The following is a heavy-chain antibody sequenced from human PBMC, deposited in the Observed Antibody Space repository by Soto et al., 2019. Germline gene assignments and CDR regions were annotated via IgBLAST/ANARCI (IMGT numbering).Heavy chain of an antibody. J-gene: IGHJ4*02. Sequence: GGSLRLSCTASGFTFSSYGMGWVRQAPGKGLQWVSTIRGDGGQTHYTDSVKGRFSISRDNSKNTVYLQMDSLRAEDTAMYFCARDVGLDSDDFFAYWGQGTQVTVS. CDR3: ARDVGLDSDDFFAY. D-gene: IGHD3-9*01. CDR1: GFTFSSYG. CDR2: IRGDGGQT. V-gene: IGHV3-23*01.